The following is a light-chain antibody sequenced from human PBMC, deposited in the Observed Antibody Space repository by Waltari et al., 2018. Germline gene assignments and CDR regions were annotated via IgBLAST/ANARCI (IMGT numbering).Light chain of an antibody. CDR2: AAS. J-gene: IGKJ1*01. Sequence: SCRASQRIGKYLVWYQQRPGHTPRLLIYAASTRATGVPDRFSGSRYGTDFTLTISRLEPEDFAVYYCQNHERLPATFGQGTKVEIK. V-gene: IGKV3-11*01. CDR1: QRIGKY. CDR3: QNHERLPAT.